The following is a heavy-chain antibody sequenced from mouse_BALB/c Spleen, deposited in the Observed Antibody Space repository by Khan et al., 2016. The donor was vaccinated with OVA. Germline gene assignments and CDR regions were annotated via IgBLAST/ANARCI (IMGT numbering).Heavy chain of an antibody. CDR3: DRTARINY. Sequence: EVQLQESGPGLVKPSQSLSLTCTVTGYSITSGYGWNWLRQFPGNKLEWMGYISYSGSTNYNPYLKSRISIYRDTSKKQFFLQLNSVTTEDTATYYCDRTARINYWGQGTTLTVSS. J-gene: IGHJ2*01. D-gene: IGHD1-2*01. V-gene: IGHV3-2*02. CDR1: GYSITSGYG. CDR2: ISYSGST.